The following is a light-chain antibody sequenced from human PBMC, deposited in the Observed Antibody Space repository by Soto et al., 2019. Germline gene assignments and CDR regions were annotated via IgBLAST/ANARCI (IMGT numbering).Light chain of an antibody. CDR1: SSDVGSYNL. CDR2: EVS. V-gene: IGLV2-23*02. Sequence: LTQPASVSGSPGQSITISCTGTSSDVGSYNLVSWYQQHPGKAPKLMIYEVSKRPSGVSNRFSGSKSGNTASLTISGLQAEDEADYYCCSYAGSRTFYVFGTGTKVTVL. CDR3: CSYAGSRTFYV. J-gene: IGLJ1*01.